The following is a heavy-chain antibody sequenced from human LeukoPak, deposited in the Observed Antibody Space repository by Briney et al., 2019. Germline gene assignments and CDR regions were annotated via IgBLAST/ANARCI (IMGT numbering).Heavy chain of an antibody. CDR3: AKDPNGDYIGAFDF. V-gene: IGHV3-53*01. D-gene: IGHD4-17*01. CDR2: IYSVGSA. J-gene: IGHJ3*01. Sequence: GGSLRLSCAASGFTVTTNYMTWVRQAPGKGLEWVSLIYSVGSAFYADSVKGRFTISRDNSKNTLYLQMNNLRAEDTAVYYCAKDPNGDYIGAFDFWGQGTMVTVSS. CDR1: GFTVTTNY.